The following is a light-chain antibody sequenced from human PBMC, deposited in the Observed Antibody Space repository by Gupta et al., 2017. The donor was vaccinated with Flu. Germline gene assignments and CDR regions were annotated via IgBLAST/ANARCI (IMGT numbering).Light chain of an antibody. CDR2: DNS. CDR3: QVWDSSSDHPP. V-gene: IGLV3-21*02. Sequence: SSVLTRQPAVSGAPVQTGRSSSGGNKIGSKSLHWYQQMPGQAPVLVLYDNSDRPSGIPERFSGPNSENTATLTFNRVEAGDEAENCCQVWDSSSDHPPFGGGTKLTVL. CDR1: KIGSKS. J-gene: IGLJ2*01.